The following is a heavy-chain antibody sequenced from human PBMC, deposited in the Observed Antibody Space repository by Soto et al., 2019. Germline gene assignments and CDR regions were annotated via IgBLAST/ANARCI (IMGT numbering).Heavy chain of an antibody. CDR1: GFTFSSYA. CDR3: ARDRLRYNWNDFPYYSYGMDV. CDR2: ISYDGSNK. V-gene: IGHV3-30-3*01. Sequence: QAQLVESGGGVVQPGRSLRLSCAASGFTFSSYAMHWVRQAPGKGLEWVAVISYDGSNKYYADSVKGRFTISRDNSKNPLYLQMNSLRAEDTAVYYCARDRLRYNWNDFPYYSYGMDVWGQGTTVTVSS. J-gene: IGHJ6*02. D-gene: IGHD1-1*01.